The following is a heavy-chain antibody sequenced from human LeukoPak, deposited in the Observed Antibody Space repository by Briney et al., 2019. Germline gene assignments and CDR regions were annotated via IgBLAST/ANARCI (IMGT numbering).Heavy chain of an antibody. CDR2: IRDDGGEI. J-gene: IGHJ4*02. V-gene: IGHV3-7*01. CDR1: GFTFSSYW. Sequence: PGGSLTLSCEASGFTFSSYWMSWVRQAPGKGLEWVANIRDDGGEIYYVDSVKGRFTISRDNAKSSLFLQMNSLRAEDAAVYYCARDKPRGSYYGSIFDSWGQGTLVTVSS. D-gene: IGHD1-26*01. CDR3: ARDKPRGSYYGSIFDS.